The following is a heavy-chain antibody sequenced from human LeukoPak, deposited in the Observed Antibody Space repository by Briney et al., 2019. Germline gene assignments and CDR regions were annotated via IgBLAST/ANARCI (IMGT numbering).Heavy chain of an antibody. CDR3: ARVTDSGTYTDWIDP. Sequence: SETLSLTCTVSGGSISSSTFYWGWIRQSPGKGLEWIGSIYYSGDTYYDPSLKSRVTISVDTSKNQFSLKLSSVTAADTAVYYCARVTDSGTYTDWIDPWGPGTLVTVSS. J-gene: IGHJ5*02. V-gene: IGHV4-39*01. CDR2: IYYSGDT. D-gene: IGHD1-26*01. CDR1: GGSISSSTFY.